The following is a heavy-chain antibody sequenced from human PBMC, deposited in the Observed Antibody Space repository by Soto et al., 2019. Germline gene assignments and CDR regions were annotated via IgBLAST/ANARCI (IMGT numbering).Heavy chain of an antibody. CDR1: GYSFTSYW. J-gene: IGHJ3*02. CDR3: ARLMLYLDTAMVTDDAFDI. V-gene: IGHV5-51*01. Sequence: GESLKISCKGSGYSFTSYWIGWVRQMPGKGLEWMGIIYPGDSDTRYSPSFQGQVTISADKSISTAYLQWSSLKASDTAMYYCARLMLYLDTAMVTDDAFDIWGQGTMVTVSS. CDR2: IYPGDSDT. D-gene: IGHD5-18*01.